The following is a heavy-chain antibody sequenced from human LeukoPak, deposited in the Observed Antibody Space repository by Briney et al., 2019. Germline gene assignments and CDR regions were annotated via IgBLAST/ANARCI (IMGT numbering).Heavy chain of an antibody. Sequence: SETLSLTCAVSGGSISSSSYYWGWIRQPPRKGLEWIGSIYYSGSTYYNPSLKSRVTISVDTSKNQFSLKLSSVTAADTAVYYCARIVVPAAMVGWFDPWGQGTLVTVSS. CDR3: ARIVVPAAMVGWFDP. CDR1: GGSISSSSYY. D-gene: IGHD2-2*01. CDR2: IYYSGST. J-gene: IGHJ5*02. V-gene: IGHV4-39*01.